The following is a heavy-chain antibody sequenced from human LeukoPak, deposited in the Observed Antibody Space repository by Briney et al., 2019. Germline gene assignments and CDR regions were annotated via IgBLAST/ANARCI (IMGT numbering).Heavy chain of an antibody. V-gene: IGHV3-64*04. Sequence: PGGSLRLSCSASGFTFSSYAMHWVRQAPGKGLEYVSAISNNGGRTYYADSVKGRFTISRDNSKNTLYLQMNSLRAEDTAVYYCAKGDYYDVLTGRQNWFGPWGQGTLVTVSS. CDR3: AKGDYYDVLTGRQNWFGP. CDR2: ISNNGGRT. D-gene: IGHD3-9*01. J-gene: IGHJ5*02. CDR1: GFTFSSYA.